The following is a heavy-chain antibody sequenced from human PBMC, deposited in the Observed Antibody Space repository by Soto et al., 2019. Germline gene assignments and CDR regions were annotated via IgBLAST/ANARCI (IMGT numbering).Heavy chain of an antibody. J-gene: IGHJ4*02. Sequence: QVQLVESGGGVVQPGTSLRLSCAASGFTFSSYGMHWVRQAPGKGLERVAIILFDGSNQYYADSVKGRFTISRDNSKNTVYLQMNSLRVEDTAVYYCAKEAYSGATSGAPFAYWGQGTLVTVSS. V-gene: IGHV3-30*18. CDR2: ILFDGSNQ. CDR3: AKEAYSGATSGAPFAY. CDR1: GFTFSSYG. D-gene: IGHD2-15*01.